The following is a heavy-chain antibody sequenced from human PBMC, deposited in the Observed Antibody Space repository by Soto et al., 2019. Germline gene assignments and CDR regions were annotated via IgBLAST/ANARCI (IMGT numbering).Heavy chain of an antibody. Sequence: QVQLQQWGAGLLKPSATLSLTCAVHGGSFSGYYWTWIRQAPGKGLEWGGAATHSGGTKYSPSLRRRFTISLHTPTKQFSLSLFSVTAAATAIYYCARGREMVWFGEETFGVDVWGQGTTVTVSS. CDR1: GGSFSGYY. J-gene: IGHJ6*02. CDR2: ATHSGGT. V-gene: IGHV4-34*02. D-gene: IGHD3-10*01. CDR3: ARGREMVWFGEETFGVDV.